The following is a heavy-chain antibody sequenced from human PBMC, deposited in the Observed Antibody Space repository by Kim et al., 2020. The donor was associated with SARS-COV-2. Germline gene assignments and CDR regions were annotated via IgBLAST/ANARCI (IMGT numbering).Heavy chain of an antibody. Sequence: SETLSLTCTVSGGSISSSSYYWGWIRQPPGKGLEWIGSIYYSGSTYYNPSLKSRVTISVDTSKNQFSLKLSSVTAADTAVYYCARRGTMIVVVIPYWYFDLWGRGTLVTVSS. CDR3: ARRGTMIVVVIPYWYFDL. V-gene: IGHV4-39*01. J-gene: IGHJ2*01. CDR2: IYYSGST. CDR1: GGSISSSSYY. D-gene: IGHD3-22*01.